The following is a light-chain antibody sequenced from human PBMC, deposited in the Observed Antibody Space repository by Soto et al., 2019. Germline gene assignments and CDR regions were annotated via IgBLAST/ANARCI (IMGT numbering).Light chain of an antibody. CDR3: RSFAGGGNPVL. CDR1: SSDVGGYNY. V-gene: IGLV2-8*01. J-gene: IGLJ2*01. Sequence: QSALTQPPSASGSLGQSVTISCTGTSSDVGGYNYVSWHQQHPGKAPKVMIYGVTKRPPGVPDRFSGSKSGNTASMTVSGLQAEEEADYYCRSFAGGGNPVLLGGGTKLTVL. CDR2: GVT.